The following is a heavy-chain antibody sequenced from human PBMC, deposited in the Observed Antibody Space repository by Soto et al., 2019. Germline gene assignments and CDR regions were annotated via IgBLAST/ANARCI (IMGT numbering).Heavy chain of an antibody. CDR2: IWYDGSNK. CDR1: GFTFSSYG. D-gene: IGHD6-13*01. CDR3: ARDPSLAQQLINIFDY. Sequence: QVQLVESGGGVVQPGRSLRLSCAASGFTFSSYGRHWVRQAPAKGLEWGAVIWYDGSNKYYADSVKGRFTISRDNSKNTLYLQMNSLRAEDTAVYYCARDPSLAQQLINIFDYWGQGTLVTVSS. V-gene: IGHV3-33*01. J-gene: IGHJ4*02.